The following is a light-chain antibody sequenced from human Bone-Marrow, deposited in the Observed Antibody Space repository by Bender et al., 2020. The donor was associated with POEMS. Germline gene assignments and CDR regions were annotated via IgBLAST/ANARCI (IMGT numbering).Light chain of an antibody. CDR3: ATWDDKSWV. CDR1: SSNIGSHS. CDR2: SNN. J-gene: IGLJ3*02. Sequence: TISCSGASSNIGSHSVNWYQQLQGTAPKLLIYSNNQRPSGIPDRFSGSKSGTSASLAISRLQSEDEADYYCATWDDKSWVFGAGTKLTVL. V-gene: IGLV1-44*01.